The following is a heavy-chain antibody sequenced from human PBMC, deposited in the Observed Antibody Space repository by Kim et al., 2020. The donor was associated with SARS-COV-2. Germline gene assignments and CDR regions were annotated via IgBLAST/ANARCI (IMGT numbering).Heavy chain of an antibody. Sequence: KGRFTISRDDSKNTLYMQMNSLKIEDTAVYYCTTALRYFDWYNYYYGMNVWGQGTTVTVSS. J-gene: IGHJ6*02. V-gene: IGHV3-15*01. CDR3: TTALRYFDWYNYYYGMNV. D-gene: IGHD3-9*01.